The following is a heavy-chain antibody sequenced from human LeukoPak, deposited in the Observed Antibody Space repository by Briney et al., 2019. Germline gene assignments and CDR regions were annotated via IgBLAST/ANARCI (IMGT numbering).Heavy chain of an antibody. CDR2: IWFDGSNK. CDR1: GFTFSSYA. D-gene: IGHD7-27*01. CDR3: ARDRDWGCSYCSY. Sequence: GGSLRLSCAASGFTFSSYAMSWVRQAPGKGLEWVAVIWFDGSNKYYADSVKGRFTISRDNSKNTLYLQMNSLRAEDTAVYYCARDRDWGCSYCSYWGQGTLVTVSS. J-gene: IGHJ4*02. V-gene: IGHV3-33*08.